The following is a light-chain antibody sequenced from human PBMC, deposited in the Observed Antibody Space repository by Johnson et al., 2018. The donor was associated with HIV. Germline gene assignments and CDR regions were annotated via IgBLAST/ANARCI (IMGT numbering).Light chain of an antibody. Sequence: QSVLTQPPSVSAAPGQKVTIYCSGSSSNVGNNYVSWYKQLPGTAPKLLIYENNKRPSGIPDRFSGSKSGTSATLGITGLQTGDEADYYCGTWDSSLSAYVFGTGTKVTVL. V-gene: IGLV1-51*02. CDR2: ENN. CDR1: SSNVGNNY. CDR3: GTWDSSLSAYV. J-gene: IGLJ1*01.